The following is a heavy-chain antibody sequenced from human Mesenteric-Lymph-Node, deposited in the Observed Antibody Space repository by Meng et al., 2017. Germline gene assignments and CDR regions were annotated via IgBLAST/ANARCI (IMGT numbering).Heavy chain of an antibody. J-gene: IGHJ4*02. D-gene: IGHD2/OR15-2a*01. Sequence: GESLKISCAASGFTFSSYAMHWVRQAPGKGLEWVAVISYDGSNKYYADSVKGRFTISRDNSKNTLYLQMNSLRAEDTAVYYCARRGNMVRLQYYFDYWGQGTLVTVSS. CDR2: ISYDGSNK. V-gene: IGHV3-30*04. CDR3: ARRGNMVRLQYYFDY. CDR1: GFTFSSYA.